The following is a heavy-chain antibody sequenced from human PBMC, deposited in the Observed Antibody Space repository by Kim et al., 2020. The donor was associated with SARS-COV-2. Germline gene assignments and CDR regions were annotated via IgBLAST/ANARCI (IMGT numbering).Heavy chain of an antibody. CDR2: ISPNTGGT. V-gene: IGHV1-2*06. D-gene: IGHD6-19*01. J-gene: IGHJ4*02. Sequence: ASVKVSCKASGYTFSGYNIHWVRQAPGQGLEWMGRISPNTGGTDYALKFQGRVTMTRDTSISTTNMELSRVTSEDTAVYYCARDKAVGAFDYLGQGTLVT. CDR3: ARDKAVGAFDY. CDR1: GYTFSGYN.